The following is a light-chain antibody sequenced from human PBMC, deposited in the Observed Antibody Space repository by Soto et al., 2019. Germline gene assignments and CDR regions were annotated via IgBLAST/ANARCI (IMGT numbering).Light chain of an antibody. CDR3: QHHNSYPIT. CDR1: QGISSN. V-gene: IGKV1-9*01. Sequence: DIQLTQSPSFLSASVGDRVTITCRASQGISSNFAWYQQKPEKAPNLLIYAASTLQSGVPSRFSGSGSGTEFSLTISSLQPEDFATYYCQHHNSYPITFGQGTRLEIK. CDR2: AAS. J-gene: IGKJ5*01.